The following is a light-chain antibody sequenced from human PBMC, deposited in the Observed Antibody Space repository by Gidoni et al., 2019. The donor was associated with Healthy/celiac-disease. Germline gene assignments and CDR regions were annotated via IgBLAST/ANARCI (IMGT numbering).Light chain of an antibody. V-gene: IGKV3-11*01. J-gene: IGKJ2*02. CDR2: DAS. Sequence: EIVFTQCPATLSSSPGERATLSCRASQSVSSYLAWYQQKPGQAPRLLINDASNRATGIPARCSGGGAGADYTRTISSLEPEDFAVYYCQQRSNWPPVCTFGQGTKLEIK. CDR1: QSVSSY. CDR3: QQRSNWPPVCT.